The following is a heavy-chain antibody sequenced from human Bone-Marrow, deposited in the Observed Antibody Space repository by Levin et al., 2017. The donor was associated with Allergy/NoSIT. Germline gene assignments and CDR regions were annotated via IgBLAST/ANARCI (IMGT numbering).Heavy chain of an antibody. Sequence: GGSLRLSCAASRFTFNNFGMHWVRQAPGKGLEWVAVISYDGSKKNLADSVKGRFTISRDNSRNTLYLQMDSLRAEDTAVYYCAKDACTKCSNYYYYYGMDVWGQGTTVTVSS. CDR2: ISYDGSKK. J-gene: IGHJ6*02. CDR3: AKDACTKCSNYYYYYGMDV. V-gene: IGHV3-30*18. D-gene: IGHD2-2*01. CDR1: RFTFNNFG.